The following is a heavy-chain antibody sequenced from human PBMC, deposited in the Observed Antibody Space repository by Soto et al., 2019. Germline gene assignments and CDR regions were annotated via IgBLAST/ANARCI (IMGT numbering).Heavy chain of an antibody. CDR2: INPNSGGT. D-gene: IGHD3-22*01. V-gene: IGHV1-2*02. J-gene: IGHJ5*02. Sequence: EASVKVSCKASGYTFTGYYMHWVRQAPGQGLEWMGWINPNSGGTNYAQKFQGRVTMTRDTSINTAYMELSRLRSDDTAVYYCARRVNYYDSSGYKNWFDPWGQGTLVTVSS. CDR1: GYTFTGYY. CDR3: ARRVNYYDSSGYKNWFDP.